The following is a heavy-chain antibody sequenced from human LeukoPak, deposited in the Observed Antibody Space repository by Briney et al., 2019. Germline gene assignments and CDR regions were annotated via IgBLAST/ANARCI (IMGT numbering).Heavy chain of an antibody. CDR3: ASRPPQYVAYYFDY. Sequence: PSETLSLTCTVSGGSISSSNYYWGWICQPPGKGLEWIGTIYYSESTYYNPSLKSRVTISVDTSKNQFSLKLTSVTAADTAVYYYASRPPQYVAYYFDYWGQGTLVTVSS. D-gene: IGHD3-10*02. J-gene: IGHJ4*02. CDR2: IYYSEST. V-gene: IGHV4-39*01. CDR1: GGSISSSNYY.